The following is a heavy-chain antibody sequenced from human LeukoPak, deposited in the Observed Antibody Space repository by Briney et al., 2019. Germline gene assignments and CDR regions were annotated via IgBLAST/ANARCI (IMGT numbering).Heavy chain of an antibody. V-gene: IGHV3-74*01. Sequence: GGSLRLSCAASGFTFSSYGMHWVRQAPGKGLVWVSRINSDGSSTSYADSVKGRFTISRDNAKNTLYLQMNSLRAEDTAVYYCARGGGVIIRGFDYWGQGTLVTVSS. CDR1: GFTFSSYG. J-gene: IGHJ4*02. CDR2: INSDGSST. D-gene: IGHD3-10*01. CDR3: ARGGGVIIRGFDY.